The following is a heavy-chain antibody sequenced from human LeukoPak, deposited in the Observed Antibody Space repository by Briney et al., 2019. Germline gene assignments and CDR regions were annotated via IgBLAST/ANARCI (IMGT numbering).Heavy chain of an antibody. D-gene: IGHD3-10*01. CDR3: ARVLSGRGSLYDYYYYMDV. CDR2: ISSSSSYI. CDR1: GFTFSSYS. J-gene: IGHJ6*03. V-gene: IGHV3-21*04. Sequence: GGSLRLSCAASGFTFSSYSMNWVRQAPGKGLEWVSCISSSSSYIYYADSVRGRFTISRDNAKNSLYLQMNSLRADDTAVYYCARVLSGRGSLYDYYYYMDVWGKGTTVTISS.